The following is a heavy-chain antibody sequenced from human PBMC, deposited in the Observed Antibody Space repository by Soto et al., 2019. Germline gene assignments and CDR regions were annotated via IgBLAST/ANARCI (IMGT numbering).Heavy chain of an antibody. Sequence: ASVKFSCKASGYTFTSYGISWVRQAPGQGLEWMGWISAYNGNTNYAQKLQGRVTMTTDTSTSTAYMELGSLRSDDTAVYYCARARTLYYDFWSGYRQSGMDVWGQGTTVTVSS. D-gene: IGHD3-3*01. CDR3: ARARTLYYDFWSGYRQSGMDV. CDR1: GYTFTSYG. V-gene: IGHV1-18*01. CDR2: ISAYNGNT. J-gene: IGHJ6*02.